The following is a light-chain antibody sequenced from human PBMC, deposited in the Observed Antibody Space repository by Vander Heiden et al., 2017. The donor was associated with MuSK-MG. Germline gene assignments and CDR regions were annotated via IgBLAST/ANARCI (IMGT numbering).Light chain of an antibody. J-gene: IGKJ1*01. V-gene: IGKV1-NL1*01. CDR2: AAS. CDR1: QGISNS. Sequence: DIQMTQSPSSLSASVGARVTITCRASQGISNSLDWYQQKPGKAPKLLLYAASRWESGVPYRFSGSGSGTDYTLTSSSLQPEDFATYYWQQDYSTRTFGQGTKVEIK. CDR3: QQDYSTRT.